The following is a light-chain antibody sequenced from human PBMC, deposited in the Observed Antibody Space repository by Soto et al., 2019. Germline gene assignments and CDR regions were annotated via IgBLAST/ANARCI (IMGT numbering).Light chain of an antibody. Sequence: MTQSAVSLSVSKGQRVSLSCSASQSVSSIVAWYQQKPGQAPRLLIYGASTRATGIPARFSGSGSGTECTLTISSLQSEDFAVYYCQQYNNWPRTFGQGTKVDIK. CDR3: QQYNNWPRT. CDR2: GAS. J-gene: IGKJ1*01. V-gene: IGKV3-15*01. CDR1: QSVSSI.